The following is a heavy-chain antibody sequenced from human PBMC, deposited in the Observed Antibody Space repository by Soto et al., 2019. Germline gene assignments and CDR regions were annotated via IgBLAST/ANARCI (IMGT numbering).Heavy chain of an antibody. CDR2: IIPIPGTA. CDR1: GGTFGSYA. D-gene: IGHD2-2*01. CDR3: ARSQGSSTSLEIYYYYYYGMEV. J-gene: IGHJ6*02. V-gene: IGHV1-69*01. Sequence: QVPLVQSGAEVKKPGSSVKVSCKASGGTFGSYAISWVRQAPGQGREWMGGIIPIPGTANYAQKFQGRVTIAADESTSTAYMELSSLRSEDTAVYYCARSQGSSTSLEIYYYYYYGMEVWGQGTTVTVSS.